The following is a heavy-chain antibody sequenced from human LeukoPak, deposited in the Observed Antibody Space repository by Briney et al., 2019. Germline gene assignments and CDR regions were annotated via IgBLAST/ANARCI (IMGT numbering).Heavy chain of an antibody. D-gene: IGHD3-22*01. CDR1: GFTFSSYW. CDR3: ARGGSGPWYYYDSSGSKTFDY. Sequence: GSLRLSCAASGFTFSSYWMSWIRQPPGKGLEWIGEINHSGSTNYNPSLKSRVTISVDTSKNQFSLKLSSVTAADTAVYYCARGGSGPWYYYDSSGSKTFDYWGQGTLVTVSS. V-gene: IGHV4-34*01. CDR2: INHSGST. J-gene: IGHJ4*02.